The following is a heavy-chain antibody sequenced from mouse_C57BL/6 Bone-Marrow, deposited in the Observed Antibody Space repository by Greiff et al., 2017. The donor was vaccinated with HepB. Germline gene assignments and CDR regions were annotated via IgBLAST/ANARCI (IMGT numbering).Heavy chain of an antibody. CDR1: GYSITSGYY. CDR2: ISYDGSN. D-gene: IGHD3-2*02. J-gene: IGHJ3*01. V-gene: IGHV3-6*01. CDR3: ARGQLRPAWFAY. Sequence: EVKLMESGPGLVKPSQSLSLTCSVTGYSITSGYYWNWIRQFPGNKLEWMGYISYDGSNNYNPSLKNRSSITRDTSKNQFFLKLNSVTTEDTATYYCARGQLRPAWFAYWGQGTLVTVSA.